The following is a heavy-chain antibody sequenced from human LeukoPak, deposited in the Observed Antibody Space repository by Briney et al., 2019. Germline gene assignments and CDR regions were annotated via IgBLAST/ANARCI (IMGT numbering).Heavy chain of an antibody. Sequence: PSETLSLTCTVSGGSISSHYWSWIRQPPGKGLEWIGCISYSGSTNNNPSLKSRVTISVDKSKNQISLKLSSVTAADTAVYYCARDLYYYGSGSYPQFDYWGQGTLVTVSS. CDR2: ISYSGST. D-gene: IGHD3-10*01. J-gene: IGHJ4*02. CDR3: ARDLYYYGSGSYPQFDY. CDR1: GGSISSHY. V-gene: IGHV4-59*11.